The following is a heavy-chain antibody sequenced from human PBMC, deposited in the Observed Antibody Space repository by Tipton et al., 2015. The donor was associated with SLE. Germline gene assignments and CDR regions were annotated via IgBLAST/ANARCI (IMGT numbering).Heavy chain of an antibody. CDR3: ARISYGDYPDA. Sequence: SLRLSFAASGFTFRNYAMSWVRQAPGKGLDWVALIYARDNTYYGESVKGRFTISRDYSKGSVYLQMNSLRREDTATYFCARISYGDYPDAWGHGTVVTASS. CDR1: GFTFRNYA. V-gene: IGHV3-23*03. D-gene: IGHD4-17*01. J-gene: IGHJ4*03. CDR2: IYARDNT.